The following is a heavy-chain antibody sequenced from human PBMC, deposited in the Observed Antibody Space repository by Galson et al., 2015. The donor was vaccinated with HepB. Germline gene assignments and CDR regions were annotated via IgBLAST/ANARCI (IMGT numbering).Heavy chain of an antibody. CDR1: GFTFGSYV. J-gene: IGHJ3*01. Sequence: SLRLSCAASGFTFGSYVMHWVRQAPGKGLEWVAVISYDGSNKYYADSVKGRFTISRDNSKNTLYLQMNSLRAEDTAVYYCARVLPEYSYELNDALNVWGQGTMVIVSS. CDR2: ISYDGSNK. V-gene: IGHV3-30-3*01. D-gene: IGHD5-18*01. CDR3: ARVLPEYSYELNDALNV.